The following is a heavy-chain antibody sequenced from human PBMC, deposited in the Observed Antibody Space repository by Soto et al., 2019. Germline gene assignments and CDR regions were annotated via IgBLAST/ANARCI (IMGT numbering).Heavy chain of an antibody. CDR3: ARVEGVVPAATFDY. D-gene: IGHD2-2*01. V-gene: IGHV4-59*01. CDR1: GGSISSYY. Sequence: SETLSLTCTVSGGSISSYYWSWIRQPPGKGLEWIGYIYYSGSTNYNPSLKSRVTISVDTSKNQFSLKLSSVTAADTAVYYCARVEGVVPAATFDYWGQGTLVTVSS. J-gene: IGHJ4*02. CDR2: IYYSGST.